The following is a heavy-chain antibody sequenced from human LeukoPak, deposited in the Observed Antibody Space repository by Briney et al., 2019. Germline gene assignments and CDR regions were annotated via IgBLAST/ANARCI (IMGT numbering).Heavy chain of an antibody. V-gene: IGHV4-34*01. J-gene: IGHJ4*02. CDR3: AKMYGGTYIGN. Sequence: SETLSLTCAVYGGSFSDYYWSWIRQPPGKGLEWIGEINHSGSTNYNPSLKSRVTISVDTSKNQFSLKLSSVTAADTAVYYCAKMYGGTYIGNWGQGTLVTVSA. D-gene: IGHD1-26*01. CDR1: GGSFSDYY. CDR2: INHSGST.